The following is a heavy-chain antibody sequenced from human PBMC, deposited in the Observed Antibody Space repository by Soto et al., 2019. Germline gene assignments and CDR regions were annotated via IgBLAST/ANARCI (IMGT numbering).Heavy chain of an antibody. Sequence: RVSGSASGCTLCASATGWVRQAAGKGLEWVSGISGNSGSTCYAGSVKGRFAISRDNSKHTRYLQMNSLRAEDTAVYYCAKDRGGSSSNSCPPRLFDSWGHGTLVTVS. D-gene: IGHD2-2*01. J-gene: IGHJ5*01. CDR2: ISGNSGST. V-gene: IGHV3-23*01. CDR3: AKDRGGSSSNSCPPRLFDS. CDR1: GCTLCASA.